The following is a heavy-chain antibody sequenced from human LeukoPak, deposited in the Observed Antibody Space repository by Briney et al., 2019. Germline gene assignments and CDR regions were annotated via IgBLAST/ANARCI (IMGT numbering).Heavy chain of an antibody. CDR1: GGSISSDDYC. CDR2: IYYSGST. Sequence: PSETLSLTCSVSGGSISSDDYCWSWIRQHPGKGLEWIGYIYYSGSTYYNPSLKSRVTISVDTSKNQFSLKLSSVTAADTAVYYCAREIAAAHIDYWGQGTLVTVSS. D-gene: IGHD6-13*01. J-gene: IGHJ4*02. V-gene: IGHV4-31*03. CDR3: AREIAAAHIDY.